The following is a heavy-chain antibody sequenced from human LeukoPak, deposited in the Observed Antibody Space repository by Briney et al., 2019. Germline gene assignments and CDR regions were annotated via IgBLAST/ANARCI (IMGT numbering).Heavy chain of an antibody. Sequence: GGSLRLSCAASGFTVSSNYMSWVRQTPGKGLEWVSVLYGGSSTYYADSVKGRFTASRDNSKNTLYLQMDSLRAEDTAVYYCARVHCSSTSCHMDVWGKGTMVTISS. CDR1: GFTVSSNY. V-gene: IGHV3-53*01. J-gene: IGHJ6*03. CDR2: LYGGSST. D-gene: IGHD2-2*01. CDR3: ARVHCSSTSCHMDV.